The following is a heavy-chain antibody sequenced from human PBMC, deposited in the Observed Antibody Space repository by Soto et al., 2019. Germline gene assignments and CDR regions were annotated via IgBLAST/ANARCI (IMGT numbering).Heavy chain of an antibody. CDR2: ISGSGGST. V-gene: IGHV3-23*01. D-gene: IGHD2-2*01. Sequence: EVQLLESGGGLVQPGGSLRLSCAASGFTFSSYAMSWVRQAPGKGLEWVSAISGSGGSTYYADSVKGRFTISRDNSKNTLYLQMNSLRAEDTAVYYCAIPPSTLVNPGDAFDIWGQGTMVTVSS. CDR1: GFTFSSYA. CDR3: AIPPSTLVNPGDAFDI. J-gene: IGHJ3*02.